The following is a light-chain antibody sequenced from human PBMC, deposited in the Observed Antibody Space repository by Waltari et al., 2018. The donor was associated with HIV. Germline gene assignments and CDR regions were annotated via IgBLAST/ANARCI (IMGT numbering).Light chain of an antibody. V-gene: IGLV2-8*01. J-gene: IGLJ2*01. CDR2: EVN. CDR1: SSHIVASNF. Sequence: SALTQPPSAAGSPGQSVAISCTGTSSHIVASNFVSWYQHQPGSTPKLIILEVNKRPTGVPDRFSGSKSGNTASLTVSGLLPEDDADYYCSSYAGSNRFVVFGGGTRLTVL. CDR3: SSYAGSNRFVV.